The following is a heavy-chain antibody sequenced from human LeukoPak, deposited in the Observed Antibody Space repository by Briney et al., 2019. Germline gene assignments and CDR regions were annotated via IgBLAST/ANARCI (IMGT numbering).Heavy chain of an antibody. Sequence: ASVTVSCKASGYTFTNYAMHWVRQAPGQRLEWMGLINAGNGNTKYSQKFQDRVTITRDTSTSTAYMELSSLRSEDTAVYYCARGGQLWPHLGYWGQGTLVTVSS. CDR2: INAGNGNT. D-gene: IGHD5-18*01. CDR1: GYTFTNYA. J-gene: IGHJ4*02. CDR3: ARGGQLWPHLGY. V-gene: IGHV1-3*01.